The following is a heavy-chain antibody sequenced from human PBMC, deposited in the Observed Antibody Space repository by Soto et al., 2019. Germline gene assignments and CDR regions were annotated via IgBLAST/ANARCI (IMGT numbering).Heavy chain of an antibody. V-gene: IGHV4-59*01. CDR1: GGSISSYY. Sequence: PSETLSLTCTVSGGSISSYYWHWIRQPPGKGLEWMGYIYYSGSTNYNPSLKSRVTISVDTSKNQFSLKLSSVTAADTAVYYCARGILEWSNNTRPNWFDPCGQGTLVTVS. J-gene: IGHJ5*02. CDR2: IYYSGST. CDR3: ARGILEWSNNTRPNWFDP. D-gene: IGHD3-3*01.